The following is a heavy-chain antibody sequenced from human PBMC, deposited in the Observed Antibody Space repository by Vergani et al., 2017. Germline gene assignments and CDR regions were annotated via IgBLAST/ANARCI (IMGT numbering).Heavy chain of an antibody. V-gene: IGHV3-23*04. J-gene: IGHJ4*02. Sequence: EVQLVESGEGLVQPGGSLRLSCAASGFTLSSYAMSWVRQAPGKGLEWVSAISGSDGSSYYADSVKGRFNISRDNSKNKLYLQMNSLRAEDTAVYYCILGGYSYGYGFDYWGQGTLVTVSS. CDR2: ISGSDGSS. CDR3: ILGGYSYGYGFDY. CDR1: GFTLSSYA. D-gene: IGHD5-18*01.